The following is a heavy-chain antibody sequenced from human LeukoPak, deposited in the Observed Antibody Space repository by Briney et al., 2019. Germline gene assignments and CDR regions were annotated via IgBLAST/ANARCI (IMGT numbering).Heavy chain of an antibody. CDR1: AFIFSGHC. D-gene: IGHD4-17*01. CDR2: ITEVGSER. CDR3: ARDIVLQPLRRLRGYYYYYGMDV. J-gene: IGHJ6*02. Sequence: PGGSLRLSCEGSAFIFSGHCMNWVRQTPGKGLEWVASITEVGSERQYVDSVKGRFTISRDNSKNTLYLQMNSLRAEDTAVYYCARDIVLQPLRRLRGYYYYYGMDVWGQGTTVTVSS. V-gene: IGHV3-7*01.